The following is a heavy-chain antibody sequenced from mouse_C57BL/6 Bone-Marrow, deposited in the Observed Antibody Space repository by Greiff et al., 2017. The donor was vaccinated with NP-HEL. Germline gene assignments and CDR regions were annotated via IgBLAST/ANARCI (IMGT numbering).Heavy chain of an antibody. D-gene: IGHD1-1*01. CDR1: GYTFTSYW. V-gene: IGHV1-53*01. J-gene: IGHJ2*01. CDR3: ARAPITTVVEGDYFDY. Sequence: VQLQQPGTELVKPGASVKLSCKASGYTFTSYWMHWVKQRPGQGLEWIGNINPSNGGTNYNEKFKSKATLTVDKSSSTAYMQLSSLTSEDSAVYYCARAPITTVVEGDYFDYWGQGTTLTVSS. CDR2: INPSNGGT.